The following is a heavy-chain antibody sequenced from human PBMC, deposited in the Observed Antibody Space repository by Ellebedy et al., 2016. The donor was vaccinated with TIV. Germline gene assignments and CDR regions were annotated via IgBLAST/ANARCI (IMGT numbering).Heavy chain of an antibody. V-gene: IGHV1-18*04. CDR3: ARAPFKGSSGWYNPTYYYYHMDV. CDR2: INTYNGNT. D-gene: IGHD6-19*01. Sequence: ASVKVSXXASGYTLFYYGIKWVRQAPGQGLEWMGWINTYNGNTDYAQKFQGRVTMTTDTSTGTAYMELRSLTSDDTAVYYCARAPFKGSSGWYNPTYYYYHMDVWGSGTTVTVSS. CDR1: GYTLFYYG. J-gene: IGHJ6*03.